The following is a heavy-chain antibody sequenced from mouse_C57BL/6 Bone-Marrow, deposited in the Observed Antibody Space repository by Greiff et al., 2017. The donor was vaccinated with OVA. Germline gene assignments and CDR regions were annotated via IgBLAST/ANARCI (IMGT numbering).Heavy chain of an antibody. CDR3: ARRGYDGYYWFAY. CDR1: GYTFTTYP. J-gene: IGHJ3*01. CDR2: FHPYNDDT. V-gene: IGHV1-47*01. Sequence: QVQLQQSGAELVKPGASVKMSCKASGYTFTTYPIEWMKQNHGKSLEWIGNFHPYNDDTKYNEKFKGKATLTVEKSSSTVYLEHSRLTSDDSAVYDSARRGYDGYYWFAYWGQGTLVTVSA. D-gene: IGHD2-3*01.